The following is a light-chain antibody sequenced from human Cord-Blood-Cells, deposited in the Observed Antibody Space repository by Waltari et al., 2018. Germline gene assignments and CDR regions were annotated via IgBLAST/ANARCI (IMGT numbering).Light chain of an antibody. CDR2: AAS. Sequence: DIQMTQSPSSLSASVGDRVTITGRASQSISSYLNWYQKKPGKAPKLLIYAASSLQSGVPSSFSGSGSGTDCTLTISSLQPGGFATYYCQQSYSTLGSFGQGTKVEIK. V-gene: IGKV1-39*01. CDR1: QSISSY. J-gene: IGKJ1*01. CDR3: QQSYSTLGS.